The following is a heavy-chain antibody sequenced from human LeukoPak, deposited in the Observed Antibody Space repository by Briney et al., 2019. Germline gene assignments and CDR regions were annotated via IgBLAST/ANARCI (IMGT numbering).Heavy chain of an antibody. CDR1: GGSITARDC. V-gene: IGHV4-4*02. CDR3: ASQGGVRNDY. D-gene: IGHD1-1*01. CDR2: ICLDGRI. J-gene: IGHJ4*02. Sequence: PSETLSLTCGVSGGSITARDCWSWVRQPPGKGLEWIGEICLDGRIHYTPSLKSRATISIDRSKDQFSLRLLSVVDADAAIYFCASQGGVRNDYWGQGTLVTVSS.